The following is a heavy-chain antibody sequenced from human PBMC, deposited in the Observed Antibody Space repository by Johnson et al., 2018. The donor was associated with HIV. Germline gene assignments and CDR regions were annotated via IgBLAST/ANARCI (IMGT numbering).Heavy chain of an antibody. V-gene: IGHV3-30-3*01. CDR2: ISYDGSNK. Sequence: QVQLVESGGGVVQPGRSLRLSCAASGFTFSSYAMHWVRQAPGKGLEWVAVISYDGSNKYYTDSVKGRFTITRDKSKNTMYLQMKSKREGETAVYHCSKERLLHDAFDFWGQGTMVTVSS. CDR3: SKERLLHDAFDF. J-gene: IGHJ3*01. CDR1: GFTFSSYA. D-gene: IGHD5-18*01.